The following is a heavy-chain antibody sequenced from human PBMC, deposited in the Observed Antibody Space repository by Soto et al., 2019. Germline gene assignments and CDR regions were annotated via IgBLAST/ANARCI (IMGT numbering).Heavy chain of an antibody. CDR3: ASPRPLVVVAAKSDYYGMDV. J-gene: IGHJ6*02. V-gene: IGHV1-46*01. D-gene: IGHD2-15*01. CDR2: INPSGGST. Sequence: ASVKVSCKASGYTFTSYYMHWVRQAPGQGLEWMGIINPSGGSTSYAQKFQGRVTMTRDTSTSTVYMELSSLRSEDTAVYYCASPRPLVVVAAKSDYYGMDVWGQGTTVTVSS. CDR1: GYTFTSYY.